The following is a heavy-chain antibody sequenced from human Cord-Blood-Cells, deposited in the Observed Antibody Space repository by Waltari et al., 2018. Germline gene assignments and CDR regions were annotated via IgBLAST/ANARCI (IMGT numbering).Heavy chain of an antibody. CDR3: VGLALRLSFDY. V-gene: IGHV4-59*08. Sequence: QVQLQESGPGLVKPSETLSLTCTVSGGSISSYYWSWIRQPPGKGLEGIGYIYYSGSTNYNPPLMCRVPISVDTSKNQFSLKLSSVTAADTAVYYCVGLALRLSFDYWGQGTLVTVSS. CDR2: IYYSGST. D-gene: IGHD3-16*01. CDR1: GGSISSYY. J-gene: IGHJ4*02.